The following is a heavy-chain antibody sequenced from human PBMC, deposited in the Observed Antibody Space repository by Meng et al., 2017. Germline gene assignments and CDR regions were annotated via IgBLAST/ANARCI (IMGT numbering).Heavy chain of an antibody. CDR2: IIPIFGTA. J-gene: IGHJ4*02. V-gene: IGHV1-69*06. CDR1: EGTLGSYA. D-gene: IGHD2-2*01. CDR3: ARVGTTDAF. Sequence: HVEVVHAGGEVKTPGSSVMVSCKASEGTLGSYASCWVQQAPGQGLEWMGGIIPIFGTANYAQKFQGSVTITADKSTSTAYMELSSLRSEDTAVYYCARVGTTDAFWGQGTLVTVSS.